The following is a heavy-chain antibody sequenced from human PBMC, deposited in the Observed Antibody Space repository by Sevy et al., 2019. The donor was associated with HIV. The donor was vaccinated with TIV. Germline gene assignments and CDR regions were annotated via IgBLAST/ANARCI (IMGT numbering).Heavy chain of an antibody. D-gene: IGHD6-25*01. CDR3: AKGSSATDSAFDI. CDR1: GFTFSNYG. Sequence: GGSLRLSCAASGFTFSNYGMHWVRQAPGKGLEWVAVISYDGSTKNYADSVKGRFTISRDNSKNTVHLQMNSLRTEDTAVYYCAKGSSATDSAFDIWGQGTMVTVSS. CDR2: ISYDGSTK. J-gene: IGHJ3*02. V-gene: IGHV3-30*18.